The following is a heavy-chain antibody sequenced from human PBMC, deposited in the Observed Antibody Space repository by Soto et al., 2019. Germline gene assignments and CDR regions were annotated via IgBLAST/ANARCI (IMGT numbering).Heavy chain of an antibody. J-gene: IGHJ4*02. Sequence: QVQLQQWGAGLLKPSETLSLTCAVYGGSFSGYYWSWIRQPPLKGLEWIGEINHSGGTNYNPSLKSRVTISVDTSKNQFSLNLSSVTAAATAVFYCARLRWEQPWDFDNWGQGSLVNVSS. CDR1: GGSFSGYY. CDR2: INHSGGT. CDR3: ARLRWEQPWDFDN. V-gene: IGHV4-34*02. D-gene: IGHD1-26*01.